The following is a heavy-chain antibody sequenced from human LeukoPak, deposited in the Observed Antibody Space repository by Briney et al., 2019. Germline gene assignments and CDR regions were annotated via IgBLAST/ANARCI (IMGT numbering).Heavy chain of an antibody. CDR3: AKDHRALGAEYFQH. CDR1: GFTFSSYA. D-gene: IGHD1-26*01. J-gene: IGHJ1*01. Sequence: PGGSLRLSCAASGFTFSSYAMSWVRQAPGKGLEWVSAISGSGGSTYYADSVRGRFTISRDNSKNTLYLQMNSLRAEDTAVYYCAKDHRALGAEYFQHWGQGTLVTVSS. CDR2: ISGSGGST. V-gene: IGHV3-23*01.